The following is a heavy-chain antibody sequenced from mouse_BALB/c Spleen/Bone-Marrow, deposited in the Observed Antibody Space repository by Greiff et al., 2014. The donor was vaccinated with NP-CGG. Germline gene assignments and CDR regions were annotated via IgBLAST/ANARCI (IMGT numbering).Heavy chain of an antibody. D-gene: IGHD2-2*01. CDR3: ASYVYGYYFDY. V-gene: IGHV14-3*02. J-gene: IGHJ2*01. Sequence: VQLQQSGAELVKSGASVKLSCTASGFNIKDTYMHWVKQRPEQGLEWIGRIDPANGNTKYDPKFQGKATIPADTSSNTAYLQLSSLTSEDTAVYYCASYVYGYYFDYWGQGTTLTVSS. CDR2: IDPANGNT. CDR1: GFNIKDTY.